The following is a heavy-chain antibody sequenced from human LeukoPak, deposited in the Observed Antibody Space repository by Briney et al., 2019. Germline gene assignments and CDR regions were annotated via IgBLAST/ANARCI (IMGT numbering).Heavy chain of an antibody. D-gene: IGHD5-18*01. CDR2: ISYDGSNK. CDR3: TTVGYSYGLDY. CDR1: GFTFSSYG. J-gene: IGHJ4*02. Sequence: PGGSLRLSCAASGFTFSSYGMHWVRQAPGKGLEWVAVISYDGSNKYYADSVKGRFTISRDNSKNTLYLQMNSLKTEDTAVYYCTTVGYSYGLDYWGQGTLVTVSS. V-gene: IGHV3-33*05.